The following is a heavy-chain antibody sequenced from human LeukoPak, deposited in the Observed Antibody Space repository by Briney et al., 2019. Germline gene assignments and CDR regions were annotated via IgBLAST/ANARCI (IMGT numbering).Heavy chain of an antibody. CDR2: INHSGST. Sequence: SETLSLTCAVYGGSFSGYYWSWIRQPPGKGLEWIGEINHSGSTNYNPSLKSRVTISVDTSKNQFSLKLSSVTAADTAVYYCAGWSAYGDYIDYWGQGTLVTVSS. CDR1: GGSFSGYY. J-gene: IGHJ4*02. V-gene: IGHV4-34*01. D-gene: IGHD4-17*01. CDR3: AGWSAYGDYIDY.